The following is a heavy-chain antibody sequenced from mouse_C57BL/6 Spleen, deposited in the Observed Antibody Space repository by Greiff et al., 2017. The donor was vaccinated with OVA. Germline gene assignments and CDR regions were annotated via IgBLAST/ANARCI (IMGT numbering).Heavy chain of an antibody. D-gene: IGHD1-1*01. J-gene: IGHJ1*03. V-gene: IGHV1-64*01. CDR2: IHPNSGST. CDR1: GYTFTSYW. Sequence: QVQLQQPGAELVKPGASVKLSCKASGYTFTSYWMHWVKQRPGQGLEWIGMIHPNSGSTNYNEKFKSKATLTVDKSSSTAYMQLSRLTSEDSAVYDCAREGYYYGSSYWYFDVWGTGTTVTVSS. CDR3: AREGYYYGSSYWYFDV.